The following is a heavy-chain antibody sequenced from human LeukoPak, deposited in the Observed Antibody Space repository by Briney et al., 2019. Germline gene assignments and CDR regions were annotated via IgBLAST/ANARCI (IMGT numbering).Heavy chain of an antibody. J-gene: IGHJ3*02. D-gene: IGHD6-19*01. V-gene: IGHV4-38-2*02. CDR1: GYSISSGYY. CDR3: ARATPGYSSGWYEGPEAFDI. CDR2: IYHSGST. Sequence: SETLSLTCTVSGYSISSGYYWGWIRQPPGKGLEWIGSIYHSGSTPYNPSLKSRVTISVDTSKNQFSLKLSSVTAADTAVYYCARATPGYSSGWYEGPEAFDIWGQGTMVTVSS.